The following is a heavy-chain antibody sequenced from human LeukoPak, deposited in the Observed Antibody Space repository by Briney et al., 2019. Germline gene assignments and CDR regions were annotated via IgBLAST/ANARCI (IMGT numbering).Heavy chain of an antibody. D-gene: IGHD3-22*01. Sequence: GASVKVSCKASGYTFTSYGISWVRQAPGQGLEWMGWISAYNGNTNYAQKLQGRVTMTTDTSTSTAYMELRSLRSDDTAVYYCARYYYDSSGYQGGPDYWGQGTLATVSS. J-gene: IGHJ4*02. CDR1: GYTFTSYG. V-gene: IGHV1-18*01. CDR3: ARYYYDSSGYQGGPDY. CDR2: ISAYNGNT.